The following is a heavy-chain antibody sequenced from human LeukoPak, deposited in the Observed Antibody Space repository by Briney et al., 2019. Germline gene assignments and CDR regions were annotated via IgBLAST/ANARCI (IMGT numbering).Heavy chain of an antibody. V-gene: IGHV4-34*01. CDR1: GGSFSGYY. CDR2: INHSGST. CDR3: ARDAGKVRGVIPR. D-gene: IGHD3-10*01. Sequence: PSETLSLTCAVYGGSFSGYYWSWIRQPPGKGLEWIGEINHSGSTNYNPSLKSRVTISVDTSKNQFSLKLSSVTAADTAVYYCARDAGKVRGVIPRWGQGTLVTVSS. J-gene: IGHJ4*02.